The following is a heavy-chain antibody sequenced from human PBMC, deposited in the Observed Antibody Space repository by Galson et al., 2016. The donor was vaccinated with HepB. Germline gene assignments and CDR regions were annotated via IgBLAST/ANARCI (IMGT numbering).Heavy chain of an antibody. CDR2: TSYDESNK. CDR1: GFTFDSYA. Sequence: SLRLSCAASGFTFDSYAMHWVRQAPGKGLEWVSVTSYDESNKYYADSVKGRFTISRDNSKNTVFLQMNSLRAEDTAVYYCARGAGNWYFDLWGRGTLVTVSS. J-gene: IGHJ2*01. V-gene: IGHV3-30-3*01. CDR3: ARGAGNWYFDL. D-gene: IGHD6-13*01.